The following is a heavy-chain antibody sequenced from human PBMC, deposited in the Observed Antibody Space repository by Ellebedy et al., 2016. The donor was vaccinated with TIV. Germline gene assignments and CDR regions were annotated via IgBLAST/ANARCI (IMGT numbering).Heavy chain of an antibody. CDR3: ARGYYYDSSGYYTSHFDY. J-gene: IGHJ4*02. CDR1: GYTFTSYG. Sequence: ASVKVSCXASGYTFTSYGISWVRQAPGQGLEWMGWISAYNGNTNYAQKLQGRVTMTTDTSTSTAYMELRSLRSDDTAVYYCARGYYYDSSGYYTSHFDYWGQGTLVTVSS. D-gene: IGHD3-22*01. CDR2: ISAYNGNT. V-gene: IGHV1-18*04.